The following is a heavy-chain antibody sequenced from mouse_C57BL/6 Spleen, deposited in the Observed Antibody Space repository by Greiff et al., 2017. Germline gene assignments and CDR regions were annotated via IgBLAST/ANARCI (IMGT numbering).Heavy chain of an antibody. J-gene: IGHJ2*01. Sequence: QVQLQQSGAELVRPGTSVKVSCKASGYAFTNYLIEWVKQRPGQGLEWIGVINPGSGGTNYNEKFKGKATLTADKSSSTAYMQLSSLTSEDSAVYFGARGPRDYFDYWGQGTTLTVSS. CDR2: INPGSGGT. CDR1: GYAFTNYL. V-gene: IGHV1-54*01. CDR3: ARGPRDYFDY.